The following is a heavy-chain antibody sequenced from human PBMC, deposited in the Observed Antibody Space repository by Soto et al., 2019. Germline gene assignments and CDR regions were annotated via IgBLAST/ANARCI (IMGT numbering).Heavy chain of an antibody. V-gene: IGHV1-46*03. D-gene: IGHD2-2*01. Sequence: ASVKVSCKASGYTFTSYYMHWVRQAPGQGLEWMGIINPSGGSTTYPQKFQGRVTMTRDTSTSTVYMELSSLRSEDTAVYHCARLGYCSSTSCYGGPRAFDIWGQGTMVTVSS. CDR1: GYTFTSYY. CDR2: INPSGGST. J-gene: IGHJ3*02. CDR3: ARLGYCSSTSCYGGPRAFDI.